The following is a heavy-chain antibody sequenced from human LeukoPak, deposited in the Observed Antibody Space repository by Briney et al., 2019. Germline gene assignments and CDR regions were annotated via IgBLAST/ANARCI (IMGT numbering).Heavy chain of an antibody. J-gene: IGHJ4*02. Sequence: ASVKVSCKASGYTFTAYNIHWVRQAPGQGLEWMGSINPNSGGMNYAQMLQGRVTMTRDTSITTAYMEVSRLRADATAMYYCARGLPGGFDSWGRGTLVTVSS. V-gene: IGHV1-2*02. CDR2: INPNSGGM. CDR3: ARGLPGGFDS. CDR1: GYTFTAYN. D-gene: IGHD2-21*02.